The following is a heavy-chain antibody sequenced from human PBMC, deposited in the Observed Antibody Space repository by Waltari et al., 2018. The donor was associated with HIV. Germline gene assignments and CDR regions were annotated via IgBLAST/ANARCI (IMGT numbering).Heavy chain of an antibody. CDR2: IYHSGST. V-gene: IGHV4-38-2*02. CDR1: GYSICSGYY. Sequence: QVQLQESGPGLVKPSETLSLTCTVSGYSICSGYYWGWIRQPPGKGLEWIGNIYHSGSTYYNPSLKSRVTISVDTSKNQFSLKLSSVTAADTAVYYCARVYYDFWSGYSPSFDCWGQGTLVTVSS. J-gene: IGHJ4*02. CDR3: ARVYYDFWSGYSPSFDC. D-gene: IGHD3-3*01.